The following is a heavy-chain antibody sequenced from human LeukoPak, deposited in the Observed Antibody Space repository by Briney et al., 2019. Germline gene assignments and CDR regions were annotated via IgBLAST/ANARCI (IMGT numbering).Heavy chain of an antibody. Sequence: SVKVSCKASGGTFSSYAISWVRQAPGQGLEWMGGIIPIFGTANYAQKFQGRVTITADKSTSTAYMELSSLRSEGTAVYYCARGVAYCGGDCYSSFDYWGQGTLVTVSS. D-gene: IGHD2-21*02. CDR2: IIPIFGTA. V-gene: IGHV1-69*06. CDR3: ARGVAYCGGDCYSSFDY. J-gene: IGHJ4*02. CDR1: GGTFSSYA.